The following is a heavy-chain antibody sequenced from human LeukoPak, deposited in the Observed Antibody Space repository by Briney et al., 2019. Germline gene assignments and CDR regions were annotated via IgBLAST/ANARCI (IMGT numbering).Heavy chain of an antibody. CDR3: ARELELRY. CDR1: GASFTGYY. V-gene: IGHV4-34*01. J-gene: IGHJ4*02. D-gene: IGHD1-7*01. Sequence: SETLSLSCDVYGASFTGYYWSWIRQSPGKGLEWIGEMNQRGSMNYNPSLKSRVTISVDRSKNQFSLKLSSVTAADTAVYYCARELELRYWGQGTLVTVSS. CDR2: MNQRGSM.